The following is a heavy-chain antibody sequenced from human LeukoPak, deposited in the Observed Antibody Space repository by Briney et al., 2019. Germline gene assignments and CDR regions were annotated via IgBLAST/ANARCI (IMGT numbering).Heavy chain of an antibody. J-gene: IGHJ4*02. CDR1: GFTFRSYS. CDR3: ARDRGLGYCSSTSCRTIDY. Sequence: GGSLRLSCAASGFTFRSYSMNWVRQAPGKGLEWVSSISSVSGALYYADSVKGRFTISRDNAKNSLYLQMNSLRAEDTAVYYCARDRGLGYCSSTSCRTIDYWGQGTLVTVSS. D-gene: IGHD2-2*01. CDR2: ISSVSGAL. V-gene: IGHV3-21*01.